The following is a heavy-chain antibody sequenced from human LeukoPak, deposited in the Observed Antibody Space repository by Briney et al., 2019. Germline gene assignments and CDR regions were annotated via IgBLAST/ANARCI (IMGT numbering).Heavy chain of an antibody. V-gene: IGHV4-59*01. CDR2: IYYSGST. CDR3: AREIVLADFWSGYYTTSYYMDV. Sequence: SETLSLTCTVSGGSISSYYWSWIPQPPGKGLEWIGYIYYSGSTNYNPSLKSRVTISVDTSKNQFSLKLSSVTAADTAVYYCAREIVLADFWSGYYTTSYYMDVWGKGTTVTVSS. D-gene: IGHD3-3*01. J-gene: IGHJ6*03. CDR1: GGSISSYY.